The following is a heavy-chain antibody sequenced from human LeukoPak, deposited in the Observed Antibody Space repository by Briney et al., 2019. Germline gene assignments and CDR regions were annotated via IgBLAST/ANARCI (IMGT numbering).Heavy chain of an antibody. D-gene: IGHD6-13*01. J-gene: IGHJ4*02. CDR2: IANDGRDK. CDR1: GFTFSDYG. Sequence: GGSLRLSCAVSGFTFSDYGMHWVRQAPGKGLEWVAVIANDGRDKKYADSVRGRFTISRDNSKNTVYLQMNSLRAEDTAVFYCVKDMKIKAAGYYFDYWGQGTLVTVSS. CDR3: VKDMKIKAAGYYFDY. V-gene: IGHV3-30*18.